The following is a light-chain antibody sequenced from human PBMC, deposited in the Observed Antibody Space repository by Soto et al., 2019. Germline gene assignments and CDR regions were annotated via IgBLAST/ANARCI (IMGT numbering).Light chain of an antibody. Sequence: QSVLTQAPSASGAPGQRVTMSWSGSRSNIGTNTVNWYQQRPGTPPKFLIYDNYRRPSGVPDRFSGSQSGTSASLAINGLQSEDEAYYDCSAWDDSLNRPVFGGGTKLTVL. J-gene: IGLJ2*01. CDR3: SAWDDSLNRPV. V-gene: IGLV1-44*01. CDR1: RSNIGTNT. CDR2: DNY.